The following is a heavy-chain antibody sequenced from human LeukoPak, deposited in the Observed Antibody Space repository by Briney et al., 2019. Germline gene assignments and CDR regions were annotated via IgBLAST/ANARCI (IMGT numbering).Heavy chain of an antibody. D-gene: IGHD3-9*01. CDR2: IIPIFGTA. J-gene: IGHJ1*01. CDR1: GGTFSSYA. V-gene: IGHV1-69*01. Sequence: GSSVKVSCKASGGTFSSYAISCVRQAPGQGLEWMGGIIPIFGTANYAQKFQGSVTITADESTSTAYMELSSLRSEDTAVYYCVRGFTYYDILTGYYTVAEYFQHWGQGTLVTVSS. CDR3: VRGFTYYDILTGYYTVAEYFQH.